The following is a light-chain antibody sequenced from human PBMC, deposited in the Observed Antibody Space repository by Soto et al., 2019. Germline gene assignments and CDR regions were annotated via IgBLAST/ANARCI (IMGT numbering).Light chain of an antibody. CDR3: QHYTNWPSRT. Sequence: EIVMTQSPATLSVSPGERATLSCRASQSVSSKLAWYQQKPGQAPRLLIYGASNRATGSPARFSGSGSGTELTLTISSLQSKDFAVYYCQHYTNWPSRTFGQGTKVEI. V-gene: IGKV3-15*01. CDR2: GAS. J-gene: IGKJ1*01. CDR1: QSVSSK.